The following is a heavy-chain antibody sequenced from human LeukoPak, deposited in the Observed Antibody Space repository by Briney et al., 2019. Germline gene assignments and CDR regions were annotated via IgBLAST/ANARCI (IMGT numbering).Heavy chain of an antibody. CDR1: GGTFSSYA. CDR2: IIPIFGTA. Sequence: ASVKVSCKASGGTFSSYAIGWVRQAPGQGLEWMGGIIPIFGTANYAQKFQGRVTITADESTSTAYMELSSLRSEDTAVYYCARAYSGKYYDFWSGYPHYYYYHGMDVWGQGTTVTVSS. D-gene: IGHD3-3*01. J-gene: IGHJ6*02. V-gene: IGHV1-69*13. CDR3: ARAYSGKYYDFWSGYPHYYYYHGMDV.